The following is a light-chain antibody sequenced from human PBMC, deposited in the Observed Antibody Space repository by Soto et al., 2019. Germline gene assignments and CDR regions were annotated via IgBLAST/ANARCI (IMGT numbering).Light chain of an antibody. CDR2: GNN. J-gene: IGLJ1*01. CDR3: QSYDSSLSGYV. Sequence: QSVLTQPPSVSGAPGQTVIISCSGSSSNLGAPYDVNWFRQLPGTVPRLLIYGNNNRPSGVPDRFSGSKSDTSASLAITGLQAEDEADYYCQSYDSSLSGYVFGTGTKLTVL. CDR1: SSNLGAPYD. V-gene: IGLV1-40*01.